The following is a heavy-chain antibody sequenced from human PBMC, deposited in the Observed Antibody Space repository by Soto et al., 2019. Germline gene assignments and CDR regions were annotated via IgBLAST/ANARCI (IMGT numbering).Heavy chain of an antibody. V-gene: IGHV1-69*01. CDR1: GGTFSSYA. J-gene: IGHJ5*02. CDR3: ARVGEYCSSNSCYHSRWFDP. D-gene: IGHD2-2*01. CDR2: IIPIFGTA. Sequence: QVQLVQSGAEVKKPGSSVKVSCKASGGTFSSYAISWVRQAPGQGLEWMGGIIPIFGTANYAQKFQGRVTITTDESTSTAYMELSSLRSEDTAVYYCARVGEYCSSNSCYHSRWFDPWGQGTLVTVSS.